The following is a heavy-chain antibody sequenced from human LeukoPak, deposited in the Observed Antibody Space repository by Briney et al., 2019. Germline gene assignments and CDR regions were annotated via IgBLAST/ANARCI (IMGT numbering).Heavy chain of an antibody. V-gene: IGHV4-39*01. Sequence: SETLSLTCTVSGGSISSSSYYWGWIRQPPGKGLEWLGSIYFTGSTYYNPSLKSRVTISEDTSKNHFSLKLSSVNAADTAVYFCARHPDSRVGLDYWGQGTLVTVSS. J-gene: IGHJ4*02. CDR3: ARHPDSRVGLDY. D-gene: IGHD6-25*01. CDR2: IYFTGST. CDR1: GGSISSSSYY.